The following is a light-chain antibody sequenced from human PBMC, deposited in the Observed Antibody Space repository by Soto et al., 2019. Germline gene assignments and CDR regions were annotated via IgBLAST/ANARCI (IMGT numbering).Light chain of an antibody. CDR1: QSVSNY. CDR2: DAS. J-gene: IGKJ2*01. Sequence: EIVLTQSPATLSLSPGEGVTLSCRASQSVSNYLAWYQQKSGQAPRLLIYDASKRATGIPARFSGSGSETDFTLTISSLAPDDFAVYYCQQRSNWPYTFGQGTKLEI. CDR3: QQRSNWPYT. V-gene: IGKV3-11*01.